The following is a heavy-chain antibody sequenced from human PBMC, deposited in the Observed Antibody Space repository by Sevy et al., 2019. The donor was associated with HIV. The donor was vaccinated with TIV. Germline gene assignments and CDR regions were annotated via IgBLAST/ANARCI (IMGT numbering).Heavy chain of an antibody. CDR3: AKGQNVLGPAPAKYYFDD. CDR1: GFTFRNYA. J-gene: IGHJ4*02. Sequence: GGSLRLSCVVSGFTFRNYAMSWVRQAPGKGLEWVSGISGSGGSTFYRDSLKGRFTISRDNSKNTVYLQMYRLRAEDTAIYYCAKGQNVLGPAPAKYYFDDWGQGTLVTVSS. D-gene: IGHD2-2*01. V-gene: IGHV3-23*01. CDR2: ISGSGGST.